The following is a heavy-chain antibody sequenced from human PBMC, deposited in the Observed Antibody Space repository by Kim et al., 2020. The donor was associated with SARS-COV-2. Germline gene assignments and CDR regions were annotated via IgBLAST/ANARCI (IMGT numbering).Heavy chain of an antibody. V-gene: IGHV1-3*01. Sequence: YSPSFQGRVTITRETSATTAYMELSSLISEDTAVYYCASRPGMAVAGFDFWGQGTQVTVSS. D-gene: IGHD6-19*01. CDR3: ASRPGMAVAGFDF. J-gene: IGHJ4*02.